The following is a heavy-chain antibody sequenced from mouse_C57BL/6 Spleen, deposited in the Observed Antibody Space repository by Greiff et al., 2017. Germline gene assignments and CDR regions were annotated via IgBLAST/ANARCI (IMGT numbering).Heavy chain of an antibody. J-gene: IGHJ2*01. V-gene: IGHV14-4*01. Sequence: DVQLQESGAELVRPGASVKLSCTASGFNIKDDYMHWVKQRPEQGLEWIGWIDPENGDTESASKFQVKATITASTSSNKAYLQLSSLTSKDTDVYYCTTDYYGGNYYFDYWGQGTTLTVSS. D-gene: IGHD1-1*01. CDR2: IDPENGDT. CDR1: GFNIKDDY. CDR3: TTDYYGGNYYFDY.